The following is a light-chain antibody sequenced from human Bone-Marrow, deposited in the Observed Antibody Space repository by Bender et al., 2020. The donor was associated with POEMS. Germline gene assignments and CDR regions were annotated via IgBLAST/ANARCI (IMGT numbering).Light chain of an antibody. J-gene: IGLJ2*01. V-gene: IGLV1-44*01. CDR2: SSH. Sequence: QSVLTQPPSASGTPGQRVTISCSGGSSNIGAHAVNWYQHLPGTAPKLLIYSSHRRPSEVPDRFSGSRSGTSASLAISGLQSEDEAVYYCAAWDDSLNGLLVFGGGTKLTVL. CDR3: AAWDDSLNGLLV. CDR1: SSNIGAHA.